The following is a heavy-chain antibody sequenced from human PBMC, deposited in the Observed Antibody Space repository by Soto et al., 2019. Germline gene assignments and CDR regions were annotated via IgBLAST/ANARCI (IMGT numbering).Heavy chain of an antibody. CDR3: ASVDY. V-gene: IGHV3-53*01. CDR1: GFTVSSNY. J-gene: IGHJ4*02. Sequence: PGGSLRLSCAASGFTVSSNYMSWVRQAPGKGLEWVSVIYSGGSTYYADSVKGRFTISRDNAQNSLFLQMNTLRPEDSAIYYCASVDYWGPGTQVTISS. CDR2: IYSGGST.